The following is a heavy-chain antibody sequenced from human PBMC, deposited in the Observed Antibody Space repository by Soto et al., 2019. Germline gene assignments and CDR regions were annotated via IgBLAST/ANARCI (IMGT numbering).Heavy chain of an antibody. CDR3: TTAHEGSGRPTLH. J-gene: IGHJ4*02. D-gene: IGHD3-10*01. CDR2: IKSKTDGGTT. CDR1: GFTFSNAW. V-gene: IGHV3-15*01. Sequence: EVQLVESGGGLEKPGGSLRLSCAASGFTFSNAWMSWVRQAPGKGLEWVGRIKSKTDGGTTDYAAPVKGRFTISRDDSKNTLYLQMNCLKTEDTAVYYCTTAHEGSGRPTLHWGQGTLVTVSS.